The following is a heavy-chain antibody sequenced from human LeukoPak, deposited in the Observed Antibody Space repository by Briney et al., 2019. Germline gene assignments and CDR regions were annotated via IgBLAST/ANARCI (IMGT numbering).Heavy chain of an antibody. Sequence: GAAVKVSCKVSGYTLTELSMHWVRQAPGKGLEWMGGFDPEDGETIYAQKFQGRVTMTEDTSTDTAYMELSSLRSEDTAVYHCAANYYDSSGYYYDYWGQGTLVTVSS. CDR2: FDPEDGET. J-gene: IGHJ4*02. CDR3: AANYYDSSGYYYDY. V-gene: IGHV1-24*01. D-gene: IGHD3-22*01. CDR1: GYTLTELS.